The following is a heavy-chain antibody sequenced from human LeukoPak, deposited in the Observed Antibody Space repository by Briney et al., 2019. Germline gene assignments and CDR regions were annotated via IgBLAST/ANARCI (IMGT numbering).Heavy chain of an antibody. J-gene: IGHJ4*02. D-gene: IGHD2-8*01. CDR1: GFTFDDYA. Sequence: GGSLRLSCAASGFTFDDYARHWVRQAPGKGLEWVSGISCNSGSIGYADSVKGGFIISRDNAKTSMYLQMHSLRAEDTALYYCEKVFAPFQYCNNGVCFLSIDNWGQGTLVTVSS. V-gene: IGHV3-9*01. CDR3: EKVFAPFQYCNNGVCFLSIDN. CDR2: ISCNSGSI.